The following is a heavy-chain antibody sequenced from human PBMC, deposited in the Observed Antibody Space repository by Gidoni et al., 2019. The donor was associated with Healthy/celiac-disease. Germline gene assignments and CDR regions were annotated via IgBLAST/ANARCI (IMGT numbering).Heavy chain of an antibody. Sequence: VQLQESGPGLVKPSESLSLSGTVSGYSISSGAYWGWIRQPPGKGLEWIGSVYHSGSTYYNPSLTGRVTISVDTSKNQCTLKLISVTAADTAVYYCAKSRMDIVVVPAAIAFDYWGQGTLVTVSS. D-gene: IGHD2-2*02. CDR1: GYSISSGAY. V-gene: IGHV4-38-2*02. CDR2: VYHSGST. CDR3: AKSRMDIVVVPAAIAFDY. J-gene: IGHJ4*02.